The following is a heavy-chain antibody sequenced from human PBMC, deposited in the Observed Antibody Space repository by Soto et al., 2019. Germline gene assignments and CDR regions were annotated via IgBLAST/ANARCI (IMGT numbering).Heavy chain of an antibody. V-gene: IGHV1-2*02. D-gene: IGHD1-26*01. CDR3: GKGRSGDVGVFY. J-gene: IGHJ4*02. CDR1: GYSFTGYY. Sequence: QVQLGQSGAEVKKSGASVKISCKASGYSFTGYYIHWVRQAPGQGFEWMGEISPNSGGTKYAQKFQGRVTMTRDTSITTVYMDLSNLRPDDPAVYYCGKGRSGDVGVFYWGQGTLVTVYS. CDR2: ISPNSGGT.